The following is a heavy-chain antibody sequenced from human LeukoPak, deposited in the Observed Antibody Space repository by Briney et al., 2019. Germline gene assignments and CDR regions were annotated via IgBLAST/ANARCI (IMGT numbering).Heavy chain of an antibody. J-gene: IGHJ4*02. CDR2: INPNSGGT. V-gene: IGHV1-2*02. Sequence: ASVKVSCKASGYTFTGYYMHWGRQAPGQGLEWMGWINPNSGGTNYAQKFQGRVTMTRDTSITTAYLELSSMRSDDTAVYYCVRDPTAGTGLFDYWGQGTLVTVSS. CDR3: VRDPTAGTGLFDY. D-gene: IGHD1-1*01. CDR1: GYTFTGYY.